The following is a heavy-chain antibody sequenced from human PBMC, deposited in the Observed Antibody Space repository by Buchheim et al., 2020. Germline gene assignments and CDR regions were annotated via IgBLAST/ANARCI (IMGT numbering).Heavy chain of an antibody. J-gene: IGHJ5*02. CDR1: VGSISSGGYY. CDR2: IYYSGST. CDR3: ARDHSQLLYLGGGWFDP. Sequence: QVQLQESGPGLVKPSQTLSLTCTVSVGSISSGGYYWRWIRQHPGKGLEWIGYIYYSGSTYYNPSLKSRVTISVYTSKNQFSLKLSSVTAADTAVYYCARDHSQLLYLGGGWFDPWGQGTL. V-gene: IGHV4-31*03. D-gene: IGHD2-2*02.